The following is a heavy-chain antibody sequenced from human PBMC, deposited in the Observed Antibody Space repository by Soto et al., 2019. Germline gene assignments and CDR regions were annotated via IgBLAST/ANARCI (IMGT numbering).Heavy chain of an antibody. V-gene: IGHV3-7*01. CDR3: ARHYCSGGSCLFGP. D-gene: IGHD2-15*01. J-gene: IGHJ5*02. CDR1: GFTFSSYW. Sequence: PGGSLRLSCAASGFTFSSYWMSWVRQAPGKGLEWVANIKQDGSEKYYVDSVKGRFTISRDNAKNSLYLQMNSLRAEDTAVYYCARHYCSGGSCLFGPWGQGTLVTVSS. CDR2: IKQDGSEK.